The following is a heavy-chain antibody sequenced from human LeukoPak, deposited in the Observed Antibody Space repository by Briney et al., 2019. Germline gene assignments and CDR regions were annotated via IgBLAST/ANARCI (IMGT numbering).Heavy chain of an antibody. CDR3: ARRNSIAVADY. D-gene: IGHD6-19*01. CDR1: GYTFTSYN. V-gene: IGHV1-46*01. J-gene: IGHJ4*02. CDR2: INPSGGST. Sequence: GASVKVSCKASGYTFTSYNMQWVRQAPGQGLEWMGIINPSGGSTSYAQKFQGRVTMTRDTSTSTVYTELSSLRSEDTAVYYCARRNSIAVADYWGQGTLVTVSS.